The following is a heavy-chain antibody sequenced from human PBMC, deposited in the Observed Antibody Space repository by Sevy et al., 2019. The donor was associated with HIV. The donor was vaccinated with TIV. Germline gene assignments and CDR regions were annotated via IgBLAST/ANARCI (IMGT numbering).Heavy chain of an antibody. CDR1: GFSFSAYW. J-gene: IGHJ4*02. D-gene: IGHD1-26*01. CDR3: AQETFGRFDS. Sequence: GGSLRLSCAASGFSFSAYWMNWVRRAPGKGLEWVANRKPDGSDKDYVDSAEGRFTISRDNAKNSLYLQMNSLRVEDTAMYYCAQETFGRFDSWGQGTLVTVSS. CDR2: RKPDGSDK. V-gene: IGHV3-7*01.